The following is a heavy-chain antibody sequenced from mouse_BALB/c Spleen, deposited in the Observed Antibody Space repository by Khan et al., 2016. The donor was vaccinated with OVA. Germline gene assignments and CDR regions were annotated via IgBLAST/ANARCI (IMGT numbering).Heavy chain of an antibody. CDR1: GFSLPTHG. CDR2: LWAGGST. J-gene: IGHJ2*01. CDR3: ARNREPDYFDY. Sequence: VQLQESGPGLVAPSQSLSITCTVSGFSLPTHGVHWVRQPPGKGLVWLGVLWAGGSTNYISALMSRLSISKDSSKSQVFLKMNSLQTDDTSMYYCARNREPDYFDYWGQGTTLTGSS. V-gene: IGHV2-9*02.